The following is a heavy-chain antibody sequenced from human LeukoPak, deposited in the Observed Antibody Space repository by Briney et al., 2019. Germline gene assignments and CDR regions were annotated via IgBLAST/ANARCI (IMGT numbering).Heavy chain of an antibody. CDR2: INHSGST. Sequence: SETLSLTCAVYGVSFSGYYWSWIPQPPGKGLEWIGKINHSGSTNYNPSLKSRVTISADTSKNKFSLKLSSVTAADTAVYYCARRGPLDCSGGSCYPRNFDYWGQGTLVTVSS. D-gene: IGHD2-15*01. CDR3: ARRGPLDCSGGSCYPRNFDY. CDR1: GVSFSGYY. J-gene: IGHJ4*02. V-gene: IGHV4-34*01.